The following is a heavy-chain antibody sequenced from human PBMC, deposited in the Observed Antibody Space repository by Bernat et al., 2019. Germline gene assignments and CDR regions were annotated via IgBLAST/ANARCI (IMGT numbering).Heavy chain of an antibody. V-gene: IGHV5-51*01. J-gene: IGHJ6*03. CDR3: ARLMKDIVVVVAAMDIIGDDYYMDV. CDR1: GYSFTSYW. CDR2: IYPGDSDT. Sequence: EVQLVQSGAEVKKPGESLKISCKGSGYSFTSYWIGWVRQMPGKGLEWMGIIYPGDSDTRYSPSFQGQVTISADKSISTAYLQWSSLKASDTAMYYCARLMKDIVVVVAAMDIIGDDYYMDVWGKGTTVTVSS. D-gene: IGHD2-15*01.